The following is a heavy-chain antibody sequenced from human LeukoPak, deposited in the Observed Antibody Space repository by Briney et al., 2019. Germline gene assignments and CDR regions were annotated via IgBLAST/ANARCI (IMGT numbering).Heavy chain of an antibody. Sequence: PSETLSLTCTVSGGSISSYYWGWIRQPPGKGLEWIGSIYYSGSTYYNPSLKSRVTISVDTSKNQFSLKLSSVTAADTAVYYCARHLGGVSSSWYRDYYYYYYMDVWGKGTTVTISS. CDR2: IYYSGST. V-gene: IGHV4-39*01. J-gene: IGHJ6*03. CDR3: ARHLGGVSSSWYRDYYYYYYMDV. D-gene: IGHD6-13*01. CDR1: GGSISSYY.